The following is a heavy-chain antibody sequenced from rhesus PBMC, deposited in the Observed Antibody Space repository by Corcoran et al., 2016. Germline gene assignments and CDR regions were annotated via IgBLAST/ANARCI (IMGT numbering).Heavy chain of an antibody. J-gene: IGHJ3*01. CDR3: AKDRDAFDF. CDR1: GFTFSSYG. V-gene: IGHV3S5*01. CDR2: ISNGGGST. Sequence: EVQLVESGGGLVQPGGSLRLSCAASGFTFSSYGMRWVRQAQGKGLEWVSYISNGGGSTYYADSVKGRFTISRDNSKNTLSLQMNSLRAEDTAVYYCAKDRDAFDFWGQGLRVTVSS.